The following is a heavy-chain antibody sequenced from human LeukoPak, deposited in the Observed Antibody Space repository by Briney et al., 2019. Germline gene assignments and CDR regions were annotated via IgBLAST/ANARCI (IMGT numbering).Heavy chain of an antibody. CDR2: INHSGST. CDR3: ARLIRGVINYYFDY. D-gene: IGHD3-10*01. Sequence: SETLSLTCAVYGGTFSGYYWSWIRQPPGKGLEWIGEINHSGSTNCNPSLKSRVTISVDTSKNQFSLNLSSVTAADTAVYYCARLIRGVINYYFDYWGQGTLVTVSS. V-gene: IGHV4-34*01. J-gene: IGHJ4*02. CDR1: GGTFSGYY.